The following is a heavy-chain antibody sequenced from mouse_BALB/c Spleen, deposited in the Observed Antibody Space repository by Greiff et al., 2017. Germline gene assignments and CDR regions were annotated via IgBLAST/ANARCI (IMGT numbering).Heavy chain of an antibody. Sequence: EVMLVESGGGLVKPGGSLKLSCAASGFTFSDYYMYWVRQTPEKRLEWVATISDGGSYTYYPDSVKGRFTMSRDNAKNNLYLQMSSLKSEDTAMYYCARDLGTGFDYWGQGTTLTVSS. D-gene: IGHD4-1*01. CDR1: GFTFSDYY. J-gene: IGHJ2*01. CDR2: ISDGGSYT. CDR3: ARDLGTGFDY. V-gene: IGHV5-4*02.